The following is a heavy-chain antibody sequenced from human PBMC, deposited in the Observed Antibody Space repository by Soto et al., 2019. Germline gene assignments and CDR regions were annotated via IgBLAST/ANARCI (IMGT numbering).Heavy chain of an antibody. D-gene: IGHD2-2*01. J-gene: IGHJ6*02. V-gene: IGHV3-48*02. CDR3: ARDQRSIVPAALDYYGMDV. Sequence: GGSLRLSCAASGFTFSSYSMNWVRQAPGKGLEWVSYISSSSSTIYYADSVKGRFTISRDNAKNSLYLQMNSLRDEDTAVYYCARDQRSIVPAALDYYGMDVWGQGTTVTVSS. CDR1: GFTFSSYS. CDR2: ISSSSSTI.